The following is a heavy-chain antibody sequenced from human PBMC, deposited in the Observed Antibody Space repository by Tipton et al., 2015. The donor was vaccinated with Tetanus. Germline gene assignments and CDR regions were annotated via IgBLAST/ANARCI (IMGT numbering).Heavy chain of an antibody. V-gene: IGHV4-61*08. CDR2: ISNSGRT. CDR1: GGSINSGGHF. J-gene: IGHJ4*02. D-gene: IGHD3-3*01. CDR3: ARANYESSKKGPFDS. Sequence: TLSLTCTVSGGSINSGGHFWTWIRQRTGKGLEWLAYISNSGRTNSNYSLKSRIAISRDTSKNQFSLRLSSVTAADSAVYYCARANYESSKKGPFDSWGQGTLVIVSS.